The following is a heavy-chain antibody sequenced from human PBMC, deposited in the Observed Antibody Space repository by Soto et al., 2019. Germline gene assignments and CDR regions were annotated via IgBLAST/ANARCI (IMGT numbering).Heavy chain of an antibody. CDR2: TRNKANSYTT. J-gene: IGHJ6*03. CDR1: GFTFSDHY. Sequence: GSLRLSCAASGFTFSDHYMDWVRQAPGKGLEWVGRTRNKANSYTTEYAASVKGRFTISRDDSKNSLYLQMNSLKTEDTAVYYCARGIQLWLRLYYYYYMDVWGKGTTVTVSS. D-gene: IGHD5-18*01. CDR3: ARGIQLWLRLYYYYYMDV. V-gene: IGHV3-72*01.